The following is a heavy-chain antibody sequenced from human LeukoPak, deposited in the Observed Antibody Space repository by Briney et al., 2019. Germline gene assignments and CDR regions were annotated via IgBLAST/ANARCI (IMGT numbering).Heavy chain of an antibody. D-gene: IGHD3-3*01. CDR2: IIGGGGST. CDR3: AKDHRYPYDFWSGYPDY. J-gene: IGHJ4*02. CDR1: GFTVGSSG. V-gene: IGHV3-23*01. Sequence: PGGCLRLSCAASGFTVGSSGISCVRQAPGKWLEWVTSIIGGGGSTYYPASVKGRFTISRDNSKSTLYLQMNSLRAEDTDVYYCAKDHRYPYDFWSGYPDYWGQGTLVTVSS.